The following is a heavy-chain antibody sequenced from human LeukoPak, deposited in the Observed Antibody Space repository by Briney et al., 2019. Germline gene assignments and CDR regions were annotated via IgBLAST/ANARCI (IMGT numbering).Heavy chain of an antibody. Sequence: GGSLRLSCAASGFTFSSYWMHWVRQAPGKGLVWVSRINSDGSSTSYADSVKGRFTISRDNAKNTLYLQMNSLRAEDTAVYYCARTRARGDPFDFWAQGTPVTVSS. CDR1: GFTFSSYW. J-gene: IGHJ4*02. V-gene: IGHV3-74*01. D-gene: IGHD4-17*01. CDR3: ARTRARGDPFDF. CDR2: INSDGSST.